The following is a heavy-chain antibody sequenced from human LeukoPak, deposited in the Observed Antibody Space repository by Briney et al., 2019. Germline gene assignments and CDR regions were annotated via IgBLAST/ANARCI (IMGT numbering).Heavy chain of an antibody. CDR2: MNPNRGNT. J-gene: IGHJ5*02. V-gene: IGHV1-8*01. CDR3: ARVGSSGWYENWFDP. CDR1: GYTLTSYD. D-gene: IGHD6-19*01. Sequence: ASVKVSCKASGYTLTSYDINWVPQAPAQGLERMGWMNPNRGNTEYAQKFHGRVTMTRNTSISTAYMELSSLTSEDPTLYYCARVGSSGWYENWFDPWGQGTLVSVSS.